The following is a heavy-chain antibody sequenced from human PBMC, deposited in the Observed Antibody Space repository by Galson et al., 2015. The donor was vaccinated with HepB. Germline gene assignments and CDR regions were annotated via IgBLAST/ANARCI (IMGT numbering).Heavy chain of an antibody. CDR1: GFTFSNAW. CDR3: TTDSYPLHTVTSVGGFDY. Sequence: SLRLSCAASGFTFSNAWMSWVRQAPGKGLEWVGRIKSKTDGGTTDYAAPVKGRFTISRDDSKNTLYLQMNSLKTEDTAVYYCTTDSYPLHTVTSVGGFDYWGQGTLVTVSS. CDR2: IKSKTDGGTT. V-gene: IGHV3-15*01. J-gene: IGHJ4*02. D-gene: IGHD4-17*01.